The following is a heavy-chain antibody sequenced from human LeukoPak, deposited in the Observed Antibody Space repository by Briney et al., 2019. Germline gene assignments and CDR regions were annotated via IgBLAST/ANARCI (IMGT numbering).Heavy chain of an antibody. CDR3: AREAYCGGPSCFAVNYMDV. Sequence: GGSLRLSCVASGSGFTFSEFWMGWVRQAPGERLEWVANIKGDGSETYYVDSVKGRFTISRDNVKNSGYLQMNSLRADDTSLYRCAREAYCGGPSCFAVNYMDVWGKGTTVTVSS. D-gene: IGHD2-21*01. CDR2: IKGDGSET. CDR1: GSGFTFSEFW. J-gene: IGHJ6*03. V-gene: IGHV3-7*01.